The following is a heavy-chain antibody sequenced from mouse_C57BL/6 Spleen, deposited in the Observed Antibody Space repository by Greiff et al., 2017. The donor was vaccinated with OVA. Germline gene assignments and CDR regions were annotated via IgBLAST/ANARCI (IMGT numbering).Heavy chain of an antibody. CDR1: GFTFSSYA. J-gene: IGHJ4*01. Sequence: EVQGVESGEGLVKPGGSLKLSCAASGFTFSSYAMSWVRQTPEKRLEWVAYISSGGDYIYYADTVKGRFTISRDNARNTLYLQMSSLKSEDTAMYYSTRDQSIYVLNAMDYWGQGTSVTVSS. CDR2: ISSGGDYI. D-gene: IGHD1-3*01. CDR3: TRDQSIYVLNAMDY. V-gene: IGHV5-9-1*02.